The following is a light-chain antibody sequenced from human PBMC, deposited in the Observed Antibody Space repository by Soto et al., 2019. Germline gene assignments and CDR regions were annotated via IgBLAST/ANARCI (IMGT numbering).Light chain of an antibody. CDR3: QHWNDYSWT. Sequence: DIHMTQSPSTLSASVGDRVTITCRASQSISIWLAWYQQKPGKAPNLLNYKTSSLETGVPSRFSGSGSGTEITLTISSLQPDDFAADDRQHWNDYSWTFGQGTKVEGK. CDR1: QSISIW. CDR2: KTS. J-gene: IGKJ1*01. V-gene: IGKV1-5*03.